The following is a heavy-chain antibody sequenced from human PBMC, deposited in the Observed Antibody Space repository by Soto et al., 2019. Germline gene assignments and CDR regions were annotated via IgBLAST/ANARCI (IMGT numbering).Heavy chain of an antibody. CDR2: IYYSGST. D-gene: IGHD3-10*01. V-gene: IGHV4-31*03. CDR1: GGSISSGGDY. J-gene: IGHJ4*02. Sequence: SETLSLTCTVSGGSISSGGDYWSWIRQHPGKGLEWIGYIYYSGSTYYNPSLKSRVTISVGTSKNQFSLKLSSVTAADTAVYYCARSESVLWFGELLFGDLDYWGQGTLVTVSS. CDR3: ARSESVLWFGELLFGDLDY.